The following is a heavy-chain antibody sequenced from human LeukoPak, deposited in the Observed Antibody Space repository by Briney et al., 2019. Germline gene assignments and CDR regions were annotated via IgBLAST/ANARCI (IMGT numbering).Heavy chain of an antibody. Sequence: ASAKVSCKPSGYTFTRYYMHWVRQAPGQGLEWMGIIKPSGGSTSYAQKFQGRVTMTRDTSTSTVYMELSSLRSEDTAIYYCARVGCGGDCYADAFDIWGQGTMVTVSS. D-gene: IGHD2-21*02. J-gene: IGHJ3*02. CDR2: IKPSGGST. CDR1: GYTFTRYY. V-gene: IGHV1-46*01. CDR3: ARVGCGGDCYADAFDI.